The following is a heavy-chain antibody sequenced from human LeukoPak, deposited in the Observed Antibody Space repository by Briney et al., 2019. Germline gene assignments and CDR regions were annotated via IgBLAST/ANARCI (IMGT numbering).Heavy chain of an antibody. J-gene: IGHJ4*02. CDR3: ARETLTFPDF. Sequence: SETLSLTCTVSGGSLSSYSWSWIRQPAGKGLEWIGRIYTSRSTSYNPSLTRRVSMSLDTSKKQISLKLSSLTAADTAVYYCARETLTFPDFWGQGTLVTVSS. D-gene: IGHD3-9*01. CDR2: IYTSRST. CDR1: GGSLSSYS. V-gene: IGHV4-4*07.